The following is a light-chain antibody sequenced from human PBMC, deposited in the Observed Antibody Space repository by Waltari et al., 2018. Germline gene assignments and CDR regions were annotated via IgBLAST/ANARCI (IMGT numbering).Light chain of an antibody. CDR3: GTWDYSLSVYV. CDR1: RSNIGKGY. CDR2: DNS. V-gene: IGLV1-51*01. J-gene: IGLJ1*01. Sequence: QSVLTQPPSVSAAPGQRVTIPCPGTRSNIGKGYVSWHQQFPATAPNPLIYDNSKRPPGIPDRFSGSKSGTSATLGITGLQAGDEADFFCGTWDYSLSVYVFGTGTKVTVL.